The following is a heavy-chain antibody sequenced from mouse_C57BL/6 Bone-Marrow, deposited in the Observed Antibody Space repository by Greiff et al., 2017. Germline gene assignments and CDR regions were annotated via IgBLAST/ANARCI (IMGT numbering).Heavy chain of an antibody. CDR1: GYTFTSYW. CDR2: INPSSGYT. D-gene: IGHD1-1*01. CDR3: ARRYYGSGYFDV. J-gene: IGHJ1*03. V-gene: IGHV1-7*01. Sequence: VQLQQSGAELAKPGASVKLSCKASGYTFTSYWMHWVKQRPGQGLEWIGYINPSSGYTKYNQKFKDKATLTADKSSCTAYMQLSSLTYEDSAVYYCARRYYGSGYFDVWGTGTTVTVSS.